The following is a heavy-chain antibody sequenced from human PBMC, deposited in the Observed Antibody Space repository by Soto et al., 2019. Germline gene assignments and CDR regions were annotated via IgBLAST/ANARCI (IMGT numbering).Heavy chain of an antibody. CDR2: INHSGST. CDR1: GGSFSGYY. V-gene: IGHV4-34*01. CDR3: ARGNREVRGVISHYYYMDV. D-gene: IGHD3-10*01. Sequence: SETLSLTCAVYGGSFSGYYWSWIRQPPGKGLEWIGEINHSGSTNYNPSLKSRVTISVDTSKNQFSLKLSSVTAADTAAYYCARGNREVRGVISHYYYMDVWGKGTTVTVSS. J-gene: IGHJ6*03.